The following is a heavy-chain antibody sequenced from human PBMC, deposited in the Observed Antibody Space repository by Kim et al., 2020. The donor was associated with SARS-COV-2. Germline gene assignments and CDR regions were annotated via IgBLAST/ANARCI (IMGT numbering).Heavy chain of an antibody. Sequence: ASVKVSCKASGYTFTSYPMNWVPQAPGQGLEWMGWINTNTGNPTYAQGFTGRFVFSLDTSVSTAYLQISSLKADDTAVYFCARGYGSGRPIFGLWGQGTLVTVSS. CDR3: ARGYGSGRPIFGL. V-gene: IGHV7-4-1*02. J-gene: IGHJ5*02. D-gene: IGHD3-10*01. CDR2: INTNTGNP. CDR1: GYTFTSYP.